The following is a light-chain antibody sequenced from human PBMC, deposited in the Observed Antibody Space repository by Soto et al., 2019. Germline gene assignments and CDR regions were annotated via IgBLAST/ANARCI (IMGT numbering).Light chain of an antibody. J-gene: IGLJ1*01. CDR1: SSDVGGYNY. V-gene: IGLV2-8*01. CDR2: EVS. CDR3: SSYAGSNLF. Sequence: QSALTQPPSASRSPGQSVTISCTGTSSDVGGYNYVSWYQQHPGKAPKLMIYEVSKRPSGVPDRFSGSKSGNTASLTVSGLQAEDEADYYCSSYAGSNLFFGTGTKLTVL.